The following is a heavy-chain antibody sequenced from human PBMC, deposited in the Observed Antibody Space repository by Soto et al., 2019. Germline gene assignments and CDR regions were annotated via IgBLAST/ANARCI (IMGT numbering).Heavy chain of an antibody. CDR3: AQTLGLAVAGPGRFDL. Sequence: QVQLVQSGAEVKKPGSSVKVSCKASGGTFSNYAISWVRQAPGQGLEWMGGITPLFGTANYAQNFQGRVRITADESKTTGYMELSRRKSEDTDVDYCAQTLGLAVAGPGRFDLWGRGTLITVS. J-gene: IGHJ2*01. V-gene: IGHV1-69*12. D-gene: IGHD6-19*01. CDR2: ITPLFGTA. CDR1: GGTFSNYA.